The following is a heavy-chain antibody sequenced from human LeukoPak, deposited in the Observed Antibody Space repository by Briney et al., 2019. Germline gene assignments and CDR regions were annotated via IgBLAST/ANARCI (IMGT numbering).Heavy chain of an antibody. Sequence: TLSLTCAVSGGSISSGAYSWSWIRQPPRKGLEWIGYVYYSGGTYYNPSLKSRVTISVDTSKNQFSLKLSSVTAADTAVYYCARVPGGGSGSYQLDYWGQGTLVTVSS. CDR3: ARVPGGGSGSYQLDY. CDR2: VYYSGGT. V-gene: IGHV4-30-4*07. D-gene: IGHD3-10*01. CDR1: GGSISSGAYS. J-gene: IGHJ4*02.